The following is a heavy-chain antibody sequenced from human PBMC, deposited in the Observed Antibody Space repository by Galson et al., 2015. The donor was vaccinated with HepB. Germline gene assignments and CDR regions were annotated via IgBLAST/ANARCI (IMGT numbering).Heavy chain of an antibody. V-gene: IGHV4-34*01. CDR2: INHSGST. D-gene: IGHD1-26*01. CDR3: ARGRERVDNPEDYFDY. CDR1: GGSFSGYY. Sequence: SETLSLTCAVYGGSFSGYYWSWIRRPPGKGLEWIGEINHSGSTNYNPSLKSRVTISVDTSKNQFSLKLSSVTAADTAVYYCARGRERVDNPEDYFDYWGQGTLVTVSS. J-gene: IGHJ4*02.